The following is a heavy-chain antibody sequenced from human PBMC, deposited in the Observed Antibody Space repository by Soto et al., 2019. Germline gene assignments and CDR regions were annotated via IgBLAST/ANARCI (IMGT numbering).Heavy chain of an antibody. Sequence: QVQLQESGPGLVKPSQTLSLTCTVSGGSISSGDYYWSWIRQPPGKGLEWIGYIYYSGSTYYNPSLKCRVTMSVDTSKNQFSLNLSSVTAADTAVYYCARGPAYYYDSSGYSYWGQGTLVTVSS. CDR2: IYYSGST. CDR1: GGSISSGDYY. D-gene: IGHD3-22*01. J-gene: IGHJ4*02. CDR3: ARGPAYYYDSSGYSY. V-gene: IGHV4-30-4*01.